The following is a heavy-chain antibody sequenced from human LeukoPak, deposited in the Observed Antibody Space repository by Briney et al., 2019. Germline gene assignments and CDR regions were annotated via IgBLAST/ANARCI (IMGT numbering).Heavy chain of an antibody. V-gene: IGHV1-8*01. CDR3: ARVDGSGSLWGYYYYMDV. CDR1: GYTFTSYD. CDR2: MNPNSGNT. D-gene: IGHD3-10*01. Sequence: GASVKVSCKASGYTFTSYDINWVRQATGQGLEWMGWMNPNSGNTGYAQKFQGRVTMIRNTSISTAYMELSSLRSEDTAVYYCARVDGSGSLWGYYYYMDVWGKGTTVTVSS. J-gene: IGHJ6*03.